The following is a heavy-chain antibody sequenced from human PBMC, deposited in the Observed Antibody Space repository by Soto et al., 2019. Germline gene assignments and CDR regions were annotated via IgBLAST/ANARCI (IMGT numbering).Heavy chain of an antibody. V-gene: IGHV1-46*03. Sequence: QVQLVQSGAEVKKPGASVKVSCKASGYTFTSYYMHWVRQAPGQGLEWMGIINPSGGSTSYAQKFRGRVNMTRDTSTSTVYMELSSLRSEDTAVYYCARESYCSGGSCYSLVTFDIWGQGTMVTVSS. D-gene: IGHD2-15*01. CDR1: GYTFTSYY. CDR3: ARESYCSGGSCYSLVTFDI. J-gene: IGHJ3*02. CDR2: INPSGGST.